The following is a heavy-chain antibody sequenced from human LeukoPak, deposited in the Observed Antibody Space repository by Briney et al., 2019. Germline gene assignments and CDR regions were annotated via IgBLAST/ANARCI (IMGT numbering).Heavy chain of an antibody. J-gene: IGHJ4*02. CDR2: IYHSGST. D-gene: IGHD6-19*01. Sequence: KPSETLSLTCAVSGYSISSGYYWGWIRQPPGKGLEWIGSIYHSGSTYYNPSLKSRVTISVDTSKNQFSLKLSSVTAADTAVYYCASSLGKAGAYFDYWGQGTLVTVSS. CDR3: ASSLGKAGAYFDY. CDR1: GYSISSGYY. V-gene: IGHV4-38-2*01.